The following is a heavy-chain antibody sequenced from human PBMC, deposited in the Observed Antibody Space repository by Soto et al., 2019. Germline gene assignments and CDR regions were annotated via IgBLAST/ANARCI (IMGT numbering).Heavy chain of an antibody. CDR2: ISAYNGNT. D-gene: IGHD2-2*02. CDR3: ARDTYCSSTSCYSPYYYYGMDV. CDR1: GYTFTIYG. J-gene: IGHJ6*02. V-gene: IGHV1-18*01. Sequence: GASVKVSGKASGYTFTIYGISWVLQSPGQWREGMGWISAYNGNTNYAQKLQGRVTMTTDTSTSTAYMELRSLRSDDTAVYYCARDTYCSSTSCYSPYYYYGMDVWGQGTTVTVSS.